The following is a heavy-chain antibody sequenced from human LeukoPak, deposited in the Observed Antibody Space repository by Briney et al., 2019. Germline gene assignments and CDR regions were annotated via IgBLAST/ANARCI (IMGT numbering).Heavy chain of an antibody. Sequence: SVKVSCKASGFTFTSSAMQWVRQARGQRLEWIGWIVVGSGNTNYAQKFQERVTITRDMSTSTAYMELSRLRSEDAAVYYCAADQHYYDSSGYYRYHFDYWGQGTLATVSS. CDR1: GFTFTSSA. CDR3: AADQHYYDSSGYYRYHFDY. V-gene: IGHV1-58*02. J-gene: IGHJ4*02. CDR2: IVVGSGNT. D-gene: IGHD3-22*01.